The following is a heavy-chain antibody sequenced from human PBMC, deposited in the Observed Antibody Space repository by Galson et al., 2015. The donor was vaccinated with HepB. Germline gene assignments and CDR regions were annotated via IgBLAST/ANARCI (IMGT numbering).Heavy chain of an antibody. J-gene: IGHJ1*01. Sequence: SVKVSCKASGYTFTSFGISWVRQAPGQGLEWVGWIRPDNGGTNYAQNLQDRVTMSTDTSTSTAYMELRSLRYDDTAVYYCARGRYFGELTRILVLQHWGQGSLVTVSS. CDR3: ARGRYFGELTRILVLQH. CDR2: IRPDNGGT. V-gene: IGHV1-18*04. D-gene: IGHD3-10*01. CDR1: GYTFTSFG.